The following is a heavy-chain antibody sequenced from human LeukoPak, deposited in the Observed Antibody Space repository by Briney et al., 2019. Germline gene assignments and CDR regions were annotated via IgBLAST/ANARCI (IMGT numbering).Heavy chain of an antibody. CDR3: ARRHSWIQLWNYFDY. Sequence: SETLSLTCTVSGGSISSYYWSWIRQPAGKGLEWIGRIYTSGSTNYNPSLKSRVTISVDTSKNQFSLKLSSVTAADTAVYYCARRHSWIQLWNYFDYWGRGTLVTVSS. J-gene: IGHJ4*02. CDR2: IYTSGST. V-gene: IGHV4-4*07. D-gene: IGHD5-18*01. CDR1: GGSISSYY.